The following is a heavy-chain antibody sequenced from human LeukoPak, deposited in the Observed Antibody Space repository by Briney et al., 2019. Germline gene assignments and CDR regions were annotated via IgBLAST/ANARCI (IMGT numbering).Heavy chain of an antibody. V-gene: IGHV3-15*01. J-gene: IGHJ4*02. CDR3: STDFAEFGETMSDY. CDR1: GIPFSHAW. Sequence: GGSLRLSCVASGIPFSHAWMSWVRQAPGQGLEWVGRIKSKSDGETADYAAPVKGRFTISRNDSENTVYLQMTSLKPEDTAVYFCSTDFAEFGETMSDYWGQGTLVTVSS. D-gene: IGHD3-10*01. CDR2: IKSKSDGETA.